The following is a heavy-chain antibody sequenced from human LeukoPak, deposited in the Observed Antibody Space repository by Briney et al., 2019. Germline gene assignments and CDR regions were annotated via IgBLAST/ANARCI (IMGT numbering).Heavy chain of an antibody. J-gene: IGHJ4*02. CDR1: GGSISSGDCY. D-gene: IGHD6-19*01. CDR3: ARGSYSSGWAGDY. CDR2: IYYSGST. Sequence: PSQTLSLTCTVSGGSISSGDCYWSWIRQPPGKGLEWIGYIYYSGSTYYNPSLKSRVTISVDTSKNQFSLKLSSVTAADTAVYYCARGSYSSGWAGDYWGQGTLVTVSS. V-gene: IGHV4-30-4*01.